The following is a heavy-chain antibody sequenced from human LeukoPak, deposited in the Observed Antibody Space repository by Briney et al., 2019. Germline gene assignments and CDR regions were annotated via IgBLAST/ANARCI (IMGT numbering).Heavy chain of an antibody. CDR3: ARAMGGVRRWLQSIYLY. V-gene: IGHV1-2*02. Sequence: ASVTVSCKASGYTFTGYYMHWVRQAPGQGLEWMGWINPKSGGTNEAQKFHDRVTMTRDTSIRTAYMEVSRLRSDDTAVYYCARAMGGVRRWLQSIYLYWGQGTLVTVSS. D-gene: IGHD5-24*01. CDR2: INPKSGGT. J-gene: IGHJ4*02. CDR1: GYTFTGYY.